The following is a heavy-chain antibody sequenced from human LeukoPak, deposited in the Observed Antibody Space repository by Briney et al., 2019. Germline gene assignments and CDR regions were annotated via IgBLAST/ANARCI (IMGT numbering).Heavy chain of an antibody. J-gene: IGHJ4*02. Sequence: GGSLRLSCAASGFIFSDYYMSWIRQAPGKGLEWVSDISSGGSTIYYADSVKGRFTISRDNAEKSLYLQMNSLRAEDTALYYCARGLRAAAGTVDYWGQGTLDTVSS. CDR2: ISSGGSTI. CDR3: ARGLRAAAGTVDY. CDR1: GFIFSDYY. V-gene: IGHV3-11*01. D-gene: IGHD6-13*01.